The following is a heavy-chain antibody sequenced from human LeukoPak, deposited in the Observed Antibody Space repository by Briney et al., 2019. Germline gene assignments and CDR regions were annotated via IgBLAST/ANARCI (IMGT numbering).Heavy chain of an antibody. J-gene: IGHJ4*02. V-gene: IGHV3-23*01. CDR3: AVLSTGSRQDDY. D-gene: IGHD2-2*01. Sequence: PGGSLRLSCAASGFTFNSYAMSWVRQAPGKGLEWVSGISGSGATTYYADSVNGRFTISRDNSKNTLYLQMNSLRAEGTAVYYCAVLSTGSRQDDYWGQGTLVTVSS. CDR1: GFTFNSYA. CDR2: ISGSGATT.